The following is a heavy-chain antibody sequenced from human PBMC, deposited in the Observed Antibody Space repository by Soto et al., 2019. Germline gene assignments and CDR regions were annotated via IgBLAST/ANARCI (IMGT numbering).Heavy chain of an antibody. V-gene: IGHV4-39*01. J-gene: IGHJ3*02. CDR3: ARQKPHHPAMVPDAFDI. Sequence: PSETLSLTCAVSGGSISSSSYYWGWIRQPPGKGLEWIGSIYYSGSTYYNPSLKSRVTISVDTSKNQFSLKLSSVTAAATAVYYGARQKPHHPAMVPDAFDIWGQGTMVTVSS. CDR2: IYYSGST. CDR1: GGSISSSSYY. D-gene: IGHD5-18*01.